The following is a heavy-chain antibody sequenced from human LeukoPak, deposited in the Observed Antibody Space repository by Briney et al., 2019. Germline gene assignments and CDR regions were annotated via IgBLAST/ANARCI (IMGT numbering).Heavy chain of an antibody. CDR3: ARHRGYYYYYMDV. Sequence: SETLSLTCTVSGGSISSYYWGWIRQPPGKGLEWIGSMYYSGSTYYNPSLKSRVTISVDTSKNQFSLKLSSVTAADTAVYYCARHRGYYYYYMDVWGKGTTVTISS. CDR2: MYYSGST. CDR1: GGSISSYY. J-gene: IGHJ6*03. V-gene: IGHV4-39*01.